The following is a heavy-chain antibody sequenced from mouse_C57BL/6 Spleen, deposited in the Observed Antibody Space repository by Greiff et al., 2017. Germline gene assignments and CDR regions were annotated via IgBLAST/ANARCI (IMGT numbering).Heavy chain of an antibody. CDR3: AKHAPYYYGSSYDWYFDV. D-gene: IGHD1-1*01. V-gene: IGHV2-9*01. J-gene: IGHJ1*03. CDR1: GFSLTSYG. CDR2: IWGGGST. Sequence: QVQLQQSGPGLVAPSQSLSITCTVSGFSLTSYGVDWVRQPPGTGLEWLGVIWGGGSTNYNSALMSRLSISKDNSKSQVFLKMNSLQTDDTAMFYCAKHAPYYYGSSYDWYFDVWGTETTVTVSS.